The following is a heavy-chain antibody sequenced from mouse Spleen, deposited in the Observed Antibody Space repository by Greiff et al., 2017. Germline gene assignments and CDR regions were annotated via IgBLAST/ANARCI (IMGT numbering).Heavy chain of an antibody. CDR1: GFTFSSYT. Sequence: EVQRVESGGGLVKPGGSLKLSCAASGFTFSSYTMSWVRQTPAKRLEWVATISSGGGNTYYPDSVKGRFTISRDNARNTLYLQMSSLRSEDTAMYYCARWYYDGSSYWYFDVWGAGTTVTVSS. CDR2: ISSGGGNT. J-gene: IGHJ1*01. D-gene: IGHD1-1*01. CDR3: ARWYYDGSSYWYFDV. V-gene: IGHV5-9*04.